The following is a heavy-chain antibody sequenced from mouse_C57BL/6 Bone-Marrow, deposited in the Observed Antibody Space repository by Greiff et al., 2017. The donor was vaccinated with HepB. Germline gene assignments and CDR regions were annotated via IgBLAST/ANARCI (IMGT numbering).Heavy chain of an antibody. J-gene: IGHJ1*03. D-gene: IGHD1-1*01. V-gene: IGHV1-18*01. Sequence: VQLQQSGPELVKPGASVKIPCKASGYTFTDYNMDWVKQSHGKSLEWIGDINPNNGGTIYNQKFKGKATLTVDKSSSTADMELRSLTSEGTAVYSCDERGGGNYYGSAYWYFDDWGTGTPVTVSS. CDR1: GYTFTDYN. CDR2: INPNNGGT. CDR3: DERGGGNYYGSAYWYFDD.